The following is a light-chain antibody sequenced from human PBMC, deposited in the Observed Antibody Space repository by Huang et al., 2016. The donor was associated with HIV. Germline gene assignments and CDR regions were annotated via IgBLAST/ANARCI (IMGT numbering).Light chain of an antibody. CDR3: QQSAVTPRT. J-gene: IGKJ2*01. Sequence: DIQITQSPSSLSASVGDRVIITCRASQNLNRYLNWYQQQPGKAPKILISCASKLKRGGPSSFSGRGSVTHFTLAISSLSPEDSATYYCQQSAVTPRTFGQGTKLEI. CDR1: QNLNRY. CDR2: CAS. V-gene: IGKV1-39*01.